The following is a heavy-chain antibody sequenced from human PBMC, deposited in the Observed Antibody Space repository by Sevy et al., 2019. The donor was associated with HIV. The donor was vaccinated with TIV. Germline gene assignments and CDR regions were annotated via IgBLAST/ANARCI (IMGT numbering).Heavy chain of an antibody. Sequence: GGSLRLSCAASGFTFKNFAMNWVRQSAGKGLEWVSSIRVPGGATYYAESVQGRFTIFRDNSKSTLYLQMNSLRADDTAVYYCARGGEQWPSDYWGQGTLVTVSS. J-gene: IGHJ4*02. CDR1: GFTFKNFA. V-gene: IGHV3-23*01. D-gene: IGHD6-19*01. CDR2: IRVPGGAT. CDR3: ARGGEQWPSDY.